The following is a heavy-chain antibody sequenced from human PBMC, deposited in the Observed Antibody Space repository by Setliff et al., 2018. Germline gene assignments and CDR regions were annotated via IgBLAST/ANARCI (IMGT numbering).Heavy chain of an antibody. J-gene: IGHJ5*02. D-gene: IGHD3-16*01. CDR3: ARDRWGLNWFDP. Sequence: SETLSLTCTVSGDSISRNYYWGWIRQPPGKGLEWIGSIYDSETTYYNPSLNGRVTIPVDTSKKEISLKVTSVTAADTAVYYCARDRWGLNWFDPWGQGALVTVSS. V-gene: IGHV4-38-2*02. CDR2: IYDSETT. CDR1: GDSISRNYY.